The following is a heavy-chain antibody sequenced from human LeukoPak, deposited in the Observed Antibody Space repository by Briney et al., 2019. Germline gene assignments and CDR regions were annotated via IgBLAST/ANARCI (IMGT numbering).Heavy chain of an antibody. CDR2: IHPKSGGA. J-gene: IGHJ4*02. CDR1: GYTFTDYY. V-gene: IGHV1-2*02. D-gene: IGHD3/OR15-3a*01. CDR3: AIESPSGTSDFSKCFDF. Sequence: ASVLVSCKASGYTFTDYYFHWIRQTPGQGLEWMGGIHPKSGGAKYGQKFQGRVTMTWDTSITTGYMELSRLTSDDTALYHCAIESPSGTSDFSKCFDFWGQGTLVTVSS.